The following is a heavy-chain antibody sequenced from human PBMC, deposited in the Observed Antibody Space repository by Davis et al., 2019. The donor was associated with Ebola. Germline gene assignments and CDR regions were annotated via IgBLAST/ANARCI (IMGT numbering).Heavy chain of an antibody. D-gene: IGHD6-19*01. V-gene: IGHV3-7*01. CDR3: ARRHSGSIIDY. J-gene: IGHJ4*02. Sequence: GESLKISCAAPGFTFSSYWMSWVRQAPGKGLEWVANIKQDGSEKYYVDSVKGRFTISRDNSKNTLYLQMNSLRAEDTAVYYCARRHSGSIIDYWGQGTLVTVSS. CDR2: IKQDGSEK. CDR1: GFTFSSYW.